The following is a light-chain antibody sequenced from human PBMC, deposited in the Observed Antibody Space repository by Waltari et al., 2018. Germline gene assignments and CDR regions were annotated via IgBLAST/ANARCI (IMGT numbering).Light chain of an antibody. CDR2: STN. J-gene: IGLJ3*02. CDR1: SGSVSTSYY. V-gene: IGLV8-61*01. CDR3: VLYMGSGISV. Sequence: QTVVTQEPSFSVSPGGTVTLTCGLSSGSVSTSYYPSWYQQTPGQAPRTLIYSTNTRSSGVPDRLSGSILGDKAALTITGAQADDESAYYCVLYMGSGISVFGGGTKLTVL.